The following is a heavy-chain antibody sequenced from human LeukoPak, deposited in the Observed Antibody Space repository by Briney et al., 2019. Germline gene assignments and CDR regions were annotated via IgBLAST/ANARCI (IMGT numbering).Heavy chain of an antibody. D-gene: IGHD4-11*01. J-gene: IGHJ6*02. CDR1: GFTFSSYG. CDR2: ISYDGSNK. CDR3: AKDFPIYSNGHYYGMDV. Sequence: GGSLRLSCAASGFTFSSYGMHWVRQAPGKGLEWVAVISYDGSNKYYADSVKGRFTISRDNSKNTLYLQMNSLRAEDTAVYYYAKDFPIYSNGHYYGMDVWGQGTTVTVSS. V-gene: IGHV3-30*18.